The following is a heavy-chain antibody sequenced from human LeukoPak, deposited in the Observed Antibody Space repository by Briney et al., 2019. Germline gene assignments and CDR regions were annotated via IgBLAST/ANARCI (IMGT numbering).Heavy chain of an antibody. J-gene: IGHJ6*02. CDR1: GFTFSSYD. D-gene: IGHD3-10*01. CDR2: IGTAGDT. V-gene: IGHV3-13*01. CDR3: ARVGYGSGVRYGMDV. Sequence: PGGSLRLSCAASGFTFSSYDMHWVRHATGKGLEWVSAIGTAGDTYYPGSVKGRFTISRENAKNSLYLQMNSLRAGDTAVYYCARVGYGSGVRYGMDVWGQGTTVTVSS.